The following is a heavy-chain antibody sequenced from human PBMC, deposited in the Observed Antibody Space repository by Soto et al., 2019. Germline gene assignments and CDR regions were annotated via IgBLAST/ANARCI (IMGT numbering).Heavy chain of an antibody. D-gene: IGHD6-13*01. CDR3: ARDSGSSLARNAFDI. CDR1: GFTFSSYG. CDR2: IWYDGSNK. V-gene: IGHV3-33*01. Sequence: QPGGSLRLSCAASGFTFSSYGMHWVRQAPGKGLEWVAVIWYDGSNKYYADSVKGRFTIPRDNSKNTLYLQMNSLRAEDTAVYYCARDSGSSLARNAFDIWGQGTMVTVSS. J-gene: IGHJ3*02.